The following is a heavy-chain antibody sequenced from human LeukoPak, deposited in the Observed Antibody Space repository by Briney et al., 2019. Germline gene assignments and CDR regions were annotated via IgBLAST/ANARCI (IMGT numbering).Heavy chain of an antibody. CDR1: GYSISSGYY. V-gene: IGHV4-38-2*02. D-gene: IGHD6-19*01. CDR3: ASGWSFDY. J-gene: IGHJ4*02. Sequence: SETLSLTCTVSGYSISSGYYWGWIRQPPGKGLEWIGSIYHSGSTYCNPSLKSRVTISVDTSKNQFSLKLSSVTAADTAVYYCASGWSFDYWGQGTLVTVSS. CDR2: IYHSGST.